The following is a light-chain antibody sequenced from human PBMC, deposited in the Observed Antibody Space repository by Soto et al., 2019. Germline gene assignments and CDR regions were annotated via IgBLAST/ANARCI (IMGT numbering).Light chain of an antibody. CDR3: QHYESWPWT. CDR2: DAS. CDR1: QTTSSW. J-gene: IGKJ1*01. Sequence: DIQMTQSPSTLSGSVGDRVTITCRASQTTSSWLAWYQQKPGKAPKRLIYDASSLEGGVPSRFSGSGSGTEYTLTISSLQPDDFATYYCQHYESWPWTFGQGTKVDI. V-gene: IGKV1-5*01.